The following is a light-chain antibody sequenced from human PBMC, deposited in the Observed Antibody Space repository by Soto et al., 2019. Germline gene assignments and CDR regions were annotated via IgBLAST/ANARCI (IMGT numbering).Light chain of an antibody. CDR2: AAS. CDR3: QQYGYSPIT. J-gene: IGKJ5*01. V-gene: IGKV3-20*01. Sequence: EVVLKPSAGALSLSTRERATLSCTASQSVSSSHLAWYQHKPGQAPRLLIYAASSRATGSPDRFSGGGSGTDFTLTISRLEPEDFAVYYCQQYGYSPITFGQGTRLEIK. CDR1: QSVSSSH.